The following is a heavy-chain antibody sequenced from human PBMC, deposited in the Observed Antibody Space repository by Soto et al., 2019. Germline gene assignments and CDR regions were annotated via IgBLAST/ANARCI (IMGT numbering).Heavy chain of an antibody. J-gene: IGHJ4*02. D-gene: IGHD6-19*01. CDR3: ARDWEGSGWPADF. V-gene: IGHV3-7*01. Sequence: EVQLLESGGGLVQPGGSLRLSCAASGFSLSRYWMSWVRQAPGKGLEWVAIIKPDGSERDYVDSVKGRFTSSRDNAKKSLFLQRDSLRVEDTAVYYCARDWEGSGWPADFWGQGTLVTVSS. CDR1: GFSLSRYW. CDR2: IKPDGSER.